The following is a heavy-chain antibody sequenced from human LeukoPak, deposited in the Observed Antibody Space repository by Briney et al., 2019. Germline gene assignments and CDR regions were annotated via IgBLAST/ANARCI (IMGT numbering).Heavy chain of an antibody. CDR3: ARDYRDVLLWFGELSK. Sequence: ASVKVSCKASGYTFTSYGISWVRQAPGQGLEWMGWISSYNGNTNYAQKLQGRVTMTTDTSTSTAYMELRSLRSDDTAVYYCARDYRDVLLWFGELSKWGQGTLVTVSS. J-gene: IGHJ4*02. D-gene: IGHD3-10*01. V-gene: IGHV1-18*01. CDR1: GYTFTSYG. CDR2: ISSYNGNT.